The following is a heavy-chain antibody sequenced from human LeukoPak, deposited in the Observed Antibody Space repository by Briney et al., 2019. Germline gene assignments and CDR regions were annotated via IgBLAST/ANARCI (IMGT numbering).Heavy chain of an antibody. V-gene: IGHV4-34*01. CDR1: GGSFSGYY. Sequence: PSETLSLTCAVYGGSFSGYYWSWIRQPPGKGLEWIGEINHSGSTNYNPSLKSRVTISVDTSKNQFSLKLSSVTAADTAVYYCARERVAVAGTCYFDYWGQGTLVTVSS. D-gene: IGHD6-19*01. CDR3: ARERVAVAGTCYFDY. J-gene: IGHJ4*02. CDR2: INHSGST.